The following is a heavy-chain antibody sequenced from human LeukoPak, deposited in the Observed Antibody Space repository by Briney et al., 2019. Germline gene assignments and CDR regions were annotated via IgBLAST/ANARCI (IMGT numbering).Heavy chain of an antibody. CDR3: ARAPRSYYMDV. CDR2: ISSSGSTI. Sequence: GGSLRLSCAASGFTFSSYEMSWVRQAPGKGLEWVSYISSSGSTIYYADSVKGRFTISRDNAKNSLYLQMNSLRAEDTAVYYCARAPRSYYMDVWGKGTTVTVSS. CDR1: GFTFSSYE. J-gene: IGHJ6*03. V-gene: IGHV3-48*03.